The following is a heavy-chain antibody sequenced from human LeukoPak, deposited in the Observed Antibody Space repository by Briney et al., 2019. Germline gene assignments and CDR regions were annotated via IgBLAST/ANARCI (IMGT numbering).Heavy chain of an antibody. V-gene: IGHV3-23*01. CDR2: ISGSGGSA. CDR1: RVTFSSYA. Sequence: GGSPRLSCAASRVTFSSYAICWVREALGEGLEWGSAISGSGGSAYYADSVKSGFTISRDNSKNTLYLQMNSLRADDTAVYYCARDPQQFLEWLFDASPDYYYYMDFWGKGTTVTVSS. CDR3: ARDPQQFLEWLFDASPDYYYYMDF. D-gene: IGHD3-3*01. J-gene: IGHJ6*03.